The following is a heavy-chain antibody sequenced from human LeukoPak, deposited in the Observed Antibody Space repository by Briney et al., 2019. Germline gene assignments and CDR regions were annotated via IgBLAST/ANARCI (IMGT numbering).Heavy chain of an antibody. CDR2: INHSGST. Sequence: SETLSLTCAVYGGSFSGYYWSWIRQPPGKGLEWIGEINHSGSTNYNPSLKSRVTISVDTSKNQFSLKLSSVTAADTAVYYCARAPTVSHYWFDPWGQGTLVTVSS. CDR1: GGSFSGYY. CDR3: ARAPTVSHYWFDP. D-gene: IGHD4-11*01. J-gene: IGHJ5*02. V-gene: IGHV4-34*01.